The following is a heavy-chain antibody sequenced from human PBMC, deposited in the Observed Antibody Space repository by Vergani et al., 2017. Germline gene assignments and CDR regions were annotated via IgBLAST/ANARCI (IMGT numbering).Heavy chain of an antibody. CDR1: GGTFSSYA. J-gene: IGHJ4*02. Sequence: QVQLVQSGAEVKKPGSSVKVSCKASGGTFSSYAISWVRQAPGQGLEWMGGIIPIFGTANYAQKFQGRVTITADESTSTAYMELSSLRSEDTAVYYCAMPGATAGNQYQPTGGYFDYWGQGTLVTVSS. CDR3: AMPGATAGNQYQPTGGYFDY. CDR2: IIPIFGTA. D-gene: IGHD2-2*01. V-gene: IGHV1-69*01.